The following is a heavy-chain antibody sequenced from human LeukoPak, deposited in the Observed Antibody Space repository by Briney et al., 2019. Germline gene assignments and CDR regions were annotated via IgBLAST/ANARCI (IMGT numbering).Heavy chain of an antibody. CDR2: ISSSGSTI. V-gene: IGHV3-48*03. J-gene: IGHJ4*02. D-gene: IGHD6-6*01. CDR1: GFTFSTYE. Sequence: GGSLRLSCAASGFTFSTYEMNWVRQAPGKGLEWVSYISSSGSTIYYADSVKGRLTISRDNARKSLYLQMNSLRAEDTAVYYCARDLRASIAARPACWGQGTLVTVSS. CDR3: ARDLRASIAARPAC.